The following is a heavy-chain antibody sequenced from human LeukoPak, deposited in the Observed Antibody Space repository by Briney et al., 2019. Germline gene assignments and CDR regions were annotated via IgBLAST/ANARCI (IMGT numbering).Heavy chain of an antibody. CDR3: ARDLSGSYFSD. CDR2: INSDVTRT. V-gene: IGHV3-43*02. D-gene: IGHD1-26*01. Sequence: GGSLRLSCAVSGFSFADSSLHWVRHAPGKGLEWVSLINSDVTRTFYVDSVEGRFTISRDSSKNSLYLQMNSLKIEDTAMYFCARDLSGSYFSDWGQGTLVTVSS. J-gene: IGHJ4*02. CDR1: GFSFADSS.